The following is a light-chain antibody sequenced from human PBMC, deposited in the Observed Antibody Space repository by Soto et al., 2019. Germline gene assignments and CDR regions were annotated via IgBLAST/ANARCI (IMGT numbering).Light chain of an antibody. CDR1: QSVSSSY. CDR3: QQYGSSPLLT. V-gene: IGKV3-20*01. J-gene: IGKJ4*01. Sequence: EIVLTQSPGTRSLSPGERATLSSRVSQSVSSSYLAWYQQKPGQAPRLLIYGASSRATGIPDRFSGSGSGTDFTLTISRLEPEDFAVYYCQQYGSSPLLTFGGGTKVEIK. CDR2: GAS.